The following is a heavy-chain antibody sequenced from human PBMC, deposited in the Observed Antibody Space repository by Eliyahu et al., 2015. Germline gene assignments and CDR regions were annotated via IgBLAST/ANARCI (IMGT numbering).Heavy chain of an antibody. V-gene: IGHV4-34*01. CDR2: INHSGST. Sequence: QVQLQQWGAGLLKPSETLSLTCAVYGGSFSGYYWXWIRQPPGKGLEWIGEINHSGSTNYNPSLKSRVTISVDTSKNQFSLKLSSVTAADTAVYYCARGPRGTNGVCYTEWGQGTLVTVSS. CDR1: GGSFSGYY. CDR3: ARGPRGTNGVCYTE. D-gene: IGHD2-8*01. J-gene: IGHJ4*02.